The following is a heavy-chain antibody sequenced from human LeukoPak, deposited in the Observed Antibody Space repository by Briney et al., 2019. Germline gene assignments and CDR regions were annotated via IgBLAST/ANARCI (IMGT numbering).Heavy chain of an antibody. Sequence: SETLSLTCTVSGGSISYYYWSWIRQPPGKGLEWIGYIYYSGSTNYNPSLKSRVTISVDTSKNQFSLKLSSVTAADTAVYYCASIVVGDSWFDYWGQGTLVTVSS. CDR3: ASIVVGDSWFDY. J-gene: IGHJ4*02. V-gene: IGHV4-59*12. CDR1: GGSISYYY. D-gene: IGHD3-22*01. CDR2: IYYSGST.